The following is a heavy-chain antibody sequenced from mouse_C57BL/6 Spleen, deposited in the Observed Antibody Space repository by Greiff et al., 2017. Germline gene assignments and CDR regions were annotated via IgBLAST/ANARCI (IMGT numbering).Heavy chain of an antibody. V-gene: IGHV1-76*01. CDR3: ARFSHYYGSSGDY. J-gene: IGHJ2*01. CDR1: GYTFTDYY. CDR2: IYPGSGNT. D-gene: IGHD1-1*01. Sequence: QVQLQQSGAELVRPGASVKLSCKASGYTFTDYYINWVKQRPGQGLEWIARIYPGSGNTYYNEKFKGKATLTAEKSSSTAYMQLSSLTSEDSAVYFCARFSHYYGSSGDYWGQGTTLTVSS.